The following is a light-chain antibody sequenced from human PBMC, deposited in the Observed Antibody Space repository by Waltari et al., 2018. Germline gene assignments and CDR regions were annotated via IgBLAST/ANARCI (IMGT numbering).Light chain of an antibody. CDR3: CSYARSNTYV. CDR2: DVT. V-gene: IGLV2-14*03. J-gene: IGLJ1*01. Sequence: QSALTQPASVSGSPGQSITIPCTGTRTDVGGYNSSSWYQQHPGKAPKLIIYDVTKRPSGVSDRFSGSKSGNTASLTISGLQAEDEADYYCCSYARSNTYVFGTGTKVTVL. CDR1: RTDVGGYNS.